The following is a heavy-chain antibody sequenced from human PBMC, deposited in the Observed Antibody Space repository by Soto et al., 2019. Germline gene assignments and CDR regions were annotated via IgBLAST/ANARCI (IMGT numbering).Heavy chain of an antibody. CDR1: GGTFSTFT. V-gene: IGHV1-69*09. CDR3: ATLGAQDDP. D-gene: IGHD3-16*01. Sequence: QVQLVQSGADVKKPGSSVKVSCKTFGGTFSTFTINWVRQAPGQGLVWMGSFIPFLNISNNARNFLGRLTLAADESTTTDYMELQSLSTDDTARYFCATLGAQDDPWGQGTLVTVSS. CDR2: FIPFLNIS. J-gene: IGHJ5*02.